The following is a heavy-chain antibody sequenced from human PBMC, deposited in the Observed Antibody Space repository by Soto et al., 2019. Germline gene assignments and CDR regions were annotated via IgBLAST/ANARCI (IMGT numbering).Heavy chain of an antibody. CDR3: ARRYSSSLDV. D-gene: IGHD6-13*01. Sequence: SETLSLTCTVSGGSIRSYYWSWIRQPPWKGLERIGYIYYSGSTNYNPSLKSRVTISVDTSKNKFSLKLSSVTAADTAVYCCARRYSSSLDVWGQGTTVTVS. J-gene: IGHJ6*02. CDR2: IYYSGST. CDR1: GGSIRSYY. V-gene: IGHV4-59*08.